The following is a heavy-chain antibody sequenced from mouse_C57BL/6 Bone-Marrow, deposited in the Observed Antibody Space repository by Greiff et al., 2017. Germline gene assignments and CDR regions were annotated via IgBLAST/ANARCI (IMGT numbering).Heavy chain of an antibody. CDR3: GRRDGYYTAFAY. CDR2: IHPNSGST. J-gene: IGHJ3*01. CDR1: GYTFTSYW. V-gene: IGHV1-64*01. D-gene: IGHD2-3*01. Sequence: QVQLQQPGAELVKPGASVKLSCKASGYTFTSYWMHWVKQRPGQGLEWIGMIHPNSGSTNYNEKFKSKATLTVDKSSSTAYMQLSSLTSEDSAVYYCGRRDGYYTAFAYWGQGTLVTVSA.